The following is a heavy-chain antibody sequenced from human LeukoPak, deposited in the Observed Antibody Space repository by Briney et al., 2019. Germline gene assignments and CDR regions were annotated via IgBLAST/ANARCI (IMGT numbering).Heavy chain of an antibody. Sequence: PSETLSLTCIVSGGSISSYYWSWIRQPPGKGLEWIGYIYYSGSTNYNPSLKSRVTISVDTSKNQFSLKLSSVTAADTAVYYCARATYYYGSGSYPFYYYGMDVWGQGTTVTVSS. CDR1: GGSISSYY. J-gene: IGHJ6*02. D-gene: IGHD3-10*01. V-gene: IGHV4-59*01. CDR2: IYYSGST. CDR3: ARATYYYGSGSYPFYYYGMDV.